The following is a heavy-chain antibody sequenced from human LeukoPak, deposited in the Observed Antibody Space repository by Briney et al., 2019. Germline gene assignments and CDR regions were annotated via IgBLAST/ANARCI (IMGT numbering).Heavy chain of an antibody. V-gene: IGHV5-51*03. CDR1: GYSFTSYW. CDR3: ARLGPGGSAYYYYYMDV. Sequence: NPGESLKISCKGSGYSFTSYWIGWVRQMPGKGLEWMGIIYPGDSDTIYSPSFQGQVTISADKSISTAYLQWSSLKASDTAMYYCARLGPGGSAYYYYYMDVWGKGTTVTVSS. J-gene: IGHJ6*03. CDR2: IYPGDSDT. D-gene: IGHD3-16*01.